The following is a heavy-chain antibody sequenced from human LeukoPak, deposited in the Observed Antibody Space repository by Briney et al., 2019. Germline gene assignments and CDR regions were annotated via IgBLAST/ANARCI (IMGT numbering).Heavy chain of an antibody. CDR2: INPNSGGT. V-gene: IGHV1-2*02. J-gene: IGHJ4*02. CDR3: AGDRVRWGLWLFCDFDY. D-gene: IGHD5-18*01. Sequence: ASVTVSCKASGYTFTDYYIHWVRQAPGQGLEWMGWINPNSGGTKHAQKFQGRVTMTRETSINTAYMELSTLRSDDTAVYYFAGDRVRWGLWLFCDFDYWGQGTLVTVSS. CDR1: GYTFTDYY.